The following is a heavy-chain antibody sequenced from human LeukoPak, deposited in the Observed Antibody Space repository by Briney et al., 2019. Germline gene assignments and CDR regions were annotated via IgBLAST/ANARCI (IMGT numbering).Heavy chain of an antibody. CDR3: ARGGYRSSTSCYDPAGWFDP. Sequence: PGGSLRLSCAASGFTFSSYSMNWVRQAPGKGLEWVSSISSSSSYIYYADSVKGRFTISRDNAKNSLYLQMNSLRAEDTAVYYCARGGYRSSTSCYDPAGWFDPWGQGTLVTVSS. D-gene: IGHD2-2*03. CDR2: ISSSSSYI. V-gene: IGHV3-21*01. J-gene: IGHJ5*02. CDR1: GFTFSSYS.